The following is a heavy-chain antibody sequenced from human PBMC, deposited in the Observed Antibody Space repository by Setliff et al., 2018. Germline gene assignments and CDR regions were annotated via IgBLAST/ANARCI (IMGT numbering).Heavy chain of an antibody. D-gene: IGHD3-9*01. Sequence: GASVKVSCKASGYSFSTYAMHWVRQAPGQRLEWMGWINGGNGNTKYSQKFQGRITITRDTSASTAYMEMSSLRSEDTAVYYCARETYDILTGYTYWYFDLWGRGTLVTVSS. CDR2: INGGNGNT. V-gene: IGHV1-3*01. CDR1: GYSFSTYA. CDR3: ARETYDILTGYTYWYFDL. J-gene: IGHJ2*01.